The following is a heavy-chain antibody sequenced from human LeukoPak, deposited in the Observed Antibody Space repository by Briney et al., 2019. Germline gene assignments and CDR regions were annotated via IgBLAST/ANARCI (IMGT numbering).Heavy chain of an antibody. CDR2: IIGSGST. CDR1: GFPFSNYA. D-gene: IGHD6-19*01. Sequence: GGSLRLSCAASGFPFSNYAMSWVRQAPGKGLEWVSIIIGSGSTYYADSVKGRFTISRDSSKSTLSLQMNSLRAEDTAVYYCAKTGPIGWDAFDIWGQGTMVTVSS. J-gene: IGHJ3*02. CDR3: AKTGPIGWDAFDI. V-gene: IGHV3-23*01.